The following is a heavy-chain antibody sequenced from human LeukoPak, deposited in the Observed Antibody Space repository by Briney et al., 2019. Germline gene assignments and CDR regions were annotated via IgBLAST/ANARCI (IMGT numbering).Heavy chain of an antibody. CDR2: IRSKAYGGTT. J-gene: IGHJ4*02. V-gene: IGHV3-49*04. CDR3: TRVGHYYDSRGYYVVDFDY. D-gene: IGHD3-22*01. Sequence: GGALRLFCTASGFTFGDYAMSWAHKAPGKGLECGGIIRSKAYGGTTEYAASVKGRFTISRDDSKTIAYLQMNSLKTEDTGVYYCTRVGHYYDSRGYYVVDFDYWGQGTLVTVSS. CDR1: GFTFGDYA.